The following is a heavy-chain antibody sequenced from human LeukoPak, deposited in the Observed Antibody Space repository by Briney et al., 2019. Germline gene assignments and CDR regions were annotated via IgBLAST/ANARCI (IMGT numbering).Heavy chain of an antibody. CDR2: TSSDLNVK. CDR3: AREGYYGSGSPPSLYFDY. D-gene: IGHD3-10*01. J-gene: IGHJ4*02. CDR1: GFTFSSYA. V-gene: IGHV3-30*03. Sequence: HPGGSLRLSCAASGFTFSSYAMSWVRQAPGKGLEWVAVTSSDLNVKLYADSVKGRFTISRDNSRSTLYLQMNSLRPEDTAIYYCAREGYYGSGSPPSLYFDYWGQGTLVTVSS.